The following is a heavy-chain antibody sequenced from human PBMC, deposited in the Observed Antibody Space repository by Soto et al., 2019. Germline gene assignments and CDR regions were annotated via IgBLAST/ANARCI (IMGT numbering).Heavy chain of an antibody. CDR1: GYTFTSYY. CDR2: INPSGGST. V-gene: IGHV1-46*01. Sequence: ASVKVSCKASGYTFTSYYMHWVRQAPGQGLEWMGIINPSGGSTSYAQKFQGRVTMTRDTSTSTVYMELSSLRSEDTAVYYCAREAYYYGSGTTLSERGNWFDPWGQGTLVTVPQ. D-gene: IGHD3-10*01. J-gene: IGHJ5*02. CDR3: AREAYYYGSGTTLSERGNWFDP.